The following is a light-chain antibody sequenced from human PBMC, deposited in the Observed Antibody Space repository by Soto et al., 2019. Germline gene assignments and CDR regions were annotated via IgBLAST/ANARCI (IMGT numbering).Light chain of an antibody. V-gene: IGLV1-40*01. CDR2: ANS. Sequence: QSVLTQPPSVSGAPGQRVTISCTGSSSSFGAGYDVHWYQQIPGTAPKLPIFANSNRPSGVPDRFSGSKSGTSASLAITGLQAEEGAAYHCQSNDDSLSFVFGGGTKVTVL. J-gene: IGLJ2*01. CDR3: QSNDDSLSFV. CDR1: SSSFGAGYD.